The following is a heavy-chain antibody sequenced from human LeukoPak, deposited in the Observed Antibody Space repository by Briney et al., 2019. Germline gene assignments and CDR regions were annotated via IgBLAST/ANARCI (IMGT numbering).Heavy chain of an antibody. D-gene: IGHD1-14*01. CDR2: IYYSGST. CDR1: GGSISSSSYY. J-gene: IGHJ6*03. V-gene: IGHV4-39*07. Sequence: PSETLSLTCTVSGGSISSSSYYWGWIRQPPGKGLEWIGSIYYSGSTYYNPSLKSRVTISVDTSKNQFSLKLSSVTAADTAVYYWARAKGAPTGFYYHIDRLGKGTTVTVSS. CDR3: ARAKGAPTGFYYHIDR.